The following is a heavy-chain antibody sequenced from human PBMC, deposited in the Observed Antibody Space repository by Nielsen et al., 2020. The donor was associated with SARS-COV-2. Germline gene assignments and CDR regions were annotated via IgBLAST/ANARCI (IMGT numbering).Heavy chain of an antibody. Sequence: GESLKISCAASGFTFSSYSMNWVRQAPGKGLEWVGRIKSKTDGGTTDYAAPVKGRFTISRDDSKNTLYLQMNSLKTEDTAVYYCTTYVQTLTLNWFDPWGQGTLVTVSS. J-gene: IGHJ5*02. CDR1: GFTFSSYS. CDR2: IKSKTDGGTT. V-gene: IGHV3-15*01. CDR3: TTYVQTLTLNWFDP. D-gene: IGHD3-16*01.